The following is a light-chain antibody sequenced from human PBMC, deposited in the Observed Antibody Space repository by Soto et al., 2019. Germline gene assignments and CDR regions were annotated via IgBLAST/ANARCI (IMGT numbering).Light chain of an antibody. Sequence: QPASVSASPGQSITISCTGTNSNVGAYDHVSWYQQHPGKAPKLLIYNVNNRPSGISHRFSGSKSGNTASLTISGLQTEDEGDYYCCSFTVTNTYVFGTGTKLTVL. J-gene: IGLJ1*01. CDR3: CSFTVTNTYV. CDR1: NSNVGAYDH. CDR2: NVN. V-gene: IGLV2-14*01.